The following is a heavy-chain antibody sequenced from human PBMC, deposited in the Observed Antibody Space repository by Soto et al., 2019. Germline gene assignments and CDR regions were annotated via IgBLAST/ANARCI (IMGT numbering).Heavy chain of an antibody. V-gene: IGHV1-3*01. CDR1: GYNFQTYS. CDR2: INAGSGIP. D-gene: IGHD3-10*01. J-gene: IGHJ4*02. CDR3: VNNRLLWYDGFDY. Sequence: QVQLVQSGAEVKKPGASVKISCKTSGYNFQTYSLHWLRQAPGQRPEWMGRINAGSGIPKYSQKFHDRVTITRDTSARTAYMELSSLRSEDTAMYYCVNNRLLWYDGFDYWGQGTLVTVSS.